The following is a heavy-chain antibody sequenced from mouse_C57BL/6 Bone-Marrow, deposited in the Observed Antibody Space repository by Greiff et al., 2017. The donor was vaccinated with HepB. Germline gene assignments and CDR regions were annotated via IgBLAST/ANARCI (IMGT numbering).Heavy chain of an antibody. Sequence: VQLQESGPGLVAPSQSLSITCTVSGFSLTSYAISWVRQPPGKGLEWLGVIWTGGGTNYNSALKSRLSISKDNSKSQVFLKMNSLQTDDTARYYCARNPYYSNYGWYFDVWGTGTTVTVSS. CDR2: IWTGGGT. CDR1: GFSLTSYA. V-gene: IGHV2-9-1*01. D-gene: IGHD2-5*01. CDR3: ARNPYYSNYGWYFDV. J-gene: IGHJ1*03.